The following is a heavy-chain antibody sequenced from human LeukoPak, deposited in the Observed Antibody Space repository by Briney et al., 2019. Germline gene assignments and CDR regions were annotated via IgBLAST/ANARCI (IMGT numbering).Heavy chain of an antibody. CDR1: GGSFSGYY. CDR2: INHSGST. CDR3: AKSNGYGLIDI. D-gene: IGHD3-22*01. Sequence: NPSETLSLTCAVYGGSFSGYYWSWIRQPPGKGLEWIGEINHSGSTNYNPSLKSRVTMSVDTSKNQFSLNLNSVTAADTAVYYCAKSNGYGLIDIWGQGTMVTVSS. J-gene: IGHJ3*02. V-gene: IGHV4-34*01.